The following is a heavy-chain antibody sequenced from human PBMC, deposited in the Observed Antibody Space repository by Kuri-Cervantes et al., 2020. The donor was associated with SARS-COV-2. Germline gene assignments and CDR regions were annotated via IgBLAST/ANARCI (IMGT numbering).Heavy chain of an antibody. CDR1: GFTFSGSA. V-gene: IGHV3-73*01. CDR3: TRPLTGLDDAFDI. D-gene: IGHD7-27*01. J-gene: IGHJ3*02. CDR2: IRSKANSYAT. Sequence: GESLKSSCAASGFTFSGSAMHWVRQASGKGLEWVGRIRSKANSYATAYAASVKGRFTISRDDSKNTAYLQMNSLKTEDTAVYYCTRPLTGLDDAFDIWGQGTMVTVSS.